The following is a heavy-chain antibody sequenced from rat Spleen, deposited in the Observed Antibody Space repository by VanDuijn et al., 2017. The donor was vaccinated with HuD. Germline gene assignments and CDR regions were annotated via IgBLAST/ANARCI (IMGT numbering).Heavy chain of an antibody. Sequence: EVQLVESGGGLVQPGRSLKLSCTASGFTFSHYAMAWVRQTLTRGLEWVASMINIGDSIYYPDSVKGRFTISRDNAKSTLYLQMDSLRSEDTATYYCARHNVTTGDYFDYWGQGVMVTVSS. CDR2: MINIGDSI. V-gene: IGHV5-17*01. CDR3: ARHNVTTGDYFDY. CDR1: GFTFSHYA. D-gene: IGHD1-10*01. J-gene: IGHJ2*01.